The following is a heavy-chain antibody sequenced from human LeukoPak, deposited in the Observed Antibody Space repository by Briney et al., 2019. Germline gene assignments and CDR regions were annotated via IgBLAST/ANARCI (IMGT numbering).Heavy chain of an antibody. CDR2: IYPGDSDT. V-gene: IGHV5-51*01. J-gene: IGHJ4*02. CDR3: ARVSVYYYDSSGYYDPFDF. Sequence: GESLKISCKGSGYSFTNYWIGWVRQMPGKGLEWMGIIYPGDSDTRYSPSFQGQVTISADKSISTAYLQWSSLKASDTAMYYCARVSVYYYDSSGYYDPFDFWGQGTLVTVSS. CDR1: GYSFTNYW. D-gene: IGHD3-22*01.